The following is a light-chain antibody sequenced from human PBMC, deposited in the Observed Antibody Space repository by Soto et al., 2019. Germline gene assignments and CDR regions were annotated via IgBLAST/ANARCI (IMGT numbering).Light chain of an antibody. V-gene: IGKV1-9*01. CDR1: QGISSY. CDR2: AAS. CDR3: QQLNSYTPRT. Sequence: DIQLTQSPSFLSASVGDRVTITCRASQGISSYLAWYQQKPGKAPKLLIYAASTLQSGVPSRFSGSGSGTEFTLTISSLQPEDFATYYCQQLNSYTPRTFGPGTKVDIK. J-gene: IGKJ1*01.